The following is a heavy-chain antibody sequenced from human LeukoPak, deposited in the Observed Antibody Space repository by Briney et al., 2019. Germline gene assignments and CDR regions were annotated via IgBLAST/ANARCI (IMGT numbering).Heavy chain of an antibody. Sequence: GGSLRLSCAASGFTVITNYMSWVRQAPGKGLEWVSIIYSGGSTYYADSVKGRFTISRDNSKNTLYLQMNSLRAEDTAVYYCARANWGHPMYYFDYWGQGTLVTVSS. CDR2: IYSGGST. CDR1: GFTVITNY. D-gene: IGHD7-27*01. CDR3: ARANWGHPMYYFDY. V-gene: IGHV3-66*01. J-gene: IGHJ4*02.